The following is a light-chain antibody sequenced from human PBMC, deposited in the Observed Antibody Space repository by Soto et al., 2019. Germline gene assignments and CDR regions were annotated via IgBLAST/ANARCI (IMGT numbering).Light chain of an antibody. CDR1: QSVRSSY. Sequence: EIVLMQSPGTLSLSPGERATLSCRASQSVRSSYLAWYQQKPGQAPRLLIYGASIRATGIPDRFSGSGSGKEFPFTISRLGPKDFAVYYCQQYGNSPRTFGQGTKVEIK. J-gene: IGKJ1*01. V-gene: IGKV3-20*01. CDR3: QQYGNSPRT. CDR2: GAS.